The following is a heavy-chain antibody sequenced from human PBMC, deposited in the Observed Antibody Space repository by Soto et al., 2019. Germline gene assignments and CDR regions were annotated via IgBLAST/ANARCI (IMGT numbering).Heavy chain of an antibody. CDR3: AHRVHYSSNWNCGYFDY. Sequence: QITLKESGPPLVEPTQTLTLTCTFSGFSLSTSGVGVGWIRQPPGKALEWLVFIYWDDDKRYSPSLGSRLTITKDTSRNQVVLTMTNMDPVDTATYYCAHRVHYSSNWNCGYFDYWGQGTLVTVSS. CDR2: IYWDDDK. J-gene: IGHJ4*02. CDR1: GFSLSTSGVG. V-gene: IGHV2-5*02. D-gene: IGHD1-1*01.